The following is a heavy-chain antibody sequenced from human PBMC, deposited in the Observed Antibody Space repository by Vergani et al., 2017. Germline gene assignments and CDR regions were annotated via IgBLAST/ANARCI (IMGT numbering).Heavy chain of an antibody. Sequence: QVQLVESGGGVVQPGRSLRLSCAASGFTFSSYGMHWVRQAPGKGLEWVAVIWYDGSNKYYADSVKGRFTISRDNSKKTLYLQMNSLRAEDTAVYYCARDRVSFGRLDDAFDIWGQGTMVTVSS. CDR2: IWYDGSNK. CDR1: GFTFSSYG. D-gene: IGHD3-10*01. V-gene: IGHV3-33*01. CDR3: ARDRVSFGRLDDAFDI. J-gene: IGHJ3*02.